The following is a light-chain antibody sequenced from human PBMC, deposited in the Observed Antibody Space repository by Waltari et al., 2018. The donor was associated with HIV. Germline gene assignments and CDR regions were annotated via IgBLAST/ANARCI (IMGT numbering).Light chain of an antibody. CDR1: HNVHDS. J-gene: IGKJ2*02. Sequence: DIQMSQSPSSLSASVGDRLTVSCRASHNVHDSLSWYQQKPGKAPKLLFSGASTPQAGVPSRFTASGSGTDFTLTIRNLQPEDFATYYCQQSYSNPWTFGQGTALDIK. CDR3: QQSYSNPWT. V-gene: IGKV1-39*01. CDR2: GAS.